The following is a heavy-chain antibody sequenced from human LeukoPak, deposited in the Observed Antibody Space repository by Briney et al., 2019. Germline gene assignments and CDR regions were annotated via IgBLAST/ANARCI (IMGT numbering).Heavy chain of an antibody. Sequence: ASVKVSCKASGYTFTSYGISWVRQAPGQGLEWMGWISAYNGNTNYAQKLQGRVTMTTGTSTSTAYMELRSLRSDDTAVYYCARAGGYCSSTSCSIDAFDTWGQGTMVTVSS. V-gene: IGHV1-18*01. CDR3: ARAGGYCSSTSCSIDAFDT. D-gene: IGHD2-2*01. CDR1: GYTFTSYG. CDR2: ISAYNGNT. J-gene: IGHJ3*02.